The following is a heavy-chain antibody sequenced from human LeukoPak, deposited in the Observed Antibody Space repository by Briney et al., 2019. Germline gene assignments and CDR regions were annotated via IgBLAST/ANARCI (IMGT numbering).Heavy chain of an antibody. Sequence: GGSLRLSCAASGFTFSTYGMHWVRQAPGKGLEWVAVISYDGSNKYYADSVKGRFTISRDNAKNSLYLQMNSLRAEDTAVYYCARTWPGSYLLSGFDTTNNWFDPWGQGTLVTVSS. CDR1: GFTFSTYG. D-gene: IGHD3-10*01. CDR2: ISYDGSNK. V-gene: IGHV3-30*03. CDR3: ARTWPGSYLLSGFDTTNNWFDP. J-gene: IGHJ5*02.